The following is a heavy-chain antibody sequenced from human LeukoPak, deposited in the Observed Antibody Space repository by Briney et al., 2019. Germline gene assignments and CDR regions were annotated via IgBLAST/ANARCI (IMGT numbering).Heavy chain of an antibody. V-gene: IGHV1-2*02. D-gene: IGHD2-2*01. Sequence: ASVKVSCKASGHTFTDYYMHWVRQAPGQGFEWMGWINPNDGDTNYAQKFQGRVTMTRDTSISTAHMEVSRLRSDDTAGYYCARANFLYCSSSTCLFDYWGQGTLVTVSS. CDR2: INPNDGDT. J-gene: IGHJ4*02. CDR1: GHTFTDYY. CDR3: ARANFLYCSSSTCLFDY.